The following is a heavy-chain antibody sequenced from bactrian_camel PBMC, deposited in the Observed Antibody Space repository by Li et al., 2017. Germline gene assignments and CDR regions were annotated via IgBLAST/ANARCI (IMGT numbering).Heavy chain of an antibody. V-gene: IGHV3S55*01. Sequence: HVQLVESGGGSVQAGGSLRLSCAASGTTRRSYSMGWFRQVPGNECELVSYISSDGSTYYADSVKGRFTISQDNAKNTLYLQMNSLKPEDTAMYSCAAGTFLSSESYCSGIYLRGQGTEVTVS. CDR3: AAGTFLSSESYCSGIYL. D-gene: IGHD2*01. CDR2: ISSDGST. J-gene: IGHJ4*01. CDR1: GTTRRSYS.